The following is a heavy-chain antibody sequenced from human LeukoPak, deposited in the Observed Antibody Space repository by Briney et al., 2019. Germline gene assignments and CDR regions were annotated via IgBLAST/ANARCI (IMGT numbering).Heavy chain of an antibody. V-gene: IGHV4-59*01. Sequence: SETLSLTCTVSGGSISSYYWSWIRQPPGKGLEWIGYIYYSGSTNYNPSLKSRVTISVDTSKNQFSLKLSSVTAADTAVYYCARAAFNVLRYFDWLAFDIWGQGTMVTVS. J-gene: IGHJ3*02. CDR3: ARAAFNVLRYFDWLAFDI. CDR2: IYYSGST. D-gene: IGHD3-9*01. CDR1: GGSISSYY.